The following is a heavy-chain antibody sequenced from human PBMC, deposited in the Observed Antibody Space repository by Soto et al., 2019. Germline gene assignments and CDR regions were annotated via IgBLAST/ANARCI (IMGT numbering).Heavy chain of an antibody. V-gene: IGHV3-48*01. D-gene: IGHD1-7*01. Sequence: EVQLVESGGGLVQPGGSLRLSCAASGFTFSSYAMNWVRRAPGKGLEWISYISSTSSTIYYADPVKGRFTISRDNAKTSLYLQMNSLRAEDTAVYYCARDENYLSKHDYWGQGTLVTVSS. CDR3: ARDENYLSKHDY. CDR2: ISSTSSTI. J-gene: IGHJ4*02. CDR1: GFTFSSYA.